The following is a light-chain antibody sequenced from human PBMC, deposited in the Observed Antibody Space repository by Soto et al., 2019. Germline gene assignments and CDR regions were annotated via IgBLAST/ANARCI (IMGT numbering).Light chain of an antibody. CDR2: SKN. J-gene: IGLJ3*02. V-gene: IGLV1-44*01. Sequence: QSVLTQAPSASGTPGQRVTISCSGSSSNIGSNTVKWYQQFPGTAPKLLIYSKNQRPSGVPDRFSGSKSGTSASLAISGLQSEDEADYYCAAWDDSLNGWVFGGGTKLT. CDR3: AAWDDSLNGWV. CDR1: SSNIGSNT.